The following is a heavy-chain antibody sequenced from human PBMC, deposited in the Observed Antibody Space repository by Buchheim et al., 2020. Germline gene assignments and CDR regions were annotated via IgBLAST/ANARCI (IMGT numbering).Heavy chain of an antibody. CDR1: GYTFTSYY. CDR2: INPSGGST. CDR3: ARDLDVCSSTSCPPGHNWFDP. J-gene: IGHJ5*02. V-gene: IGHV1-46*01. Sequence: QVQLVQSGAEVKKPGASVKVSCKASGYTFTSYYMHWVRQAPGQGLEWMGIINPSGGSTSYAQKFQGRVTMTRDTSTSTVYMELGSLRSEDTAVYYCARDLDVCSSTSCPPGHNWFDPWGQGTL. D-gene: IGHD2-2*01.